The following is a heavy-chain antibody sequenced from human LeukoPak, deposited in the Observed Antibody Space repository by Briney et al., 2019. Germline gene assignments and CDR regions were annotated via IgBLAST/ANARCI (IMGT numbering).Heavy chain of an antibody. J-gene: IGHJ4*02. CDR1: GGSISSYY. CDR3: ARDGDSSGSFDY. CDR2: IYYSGST. V-gene: IGHV4-59*01. D-gene: IGHD3-22*01. Sequence: SETLSLTCTVSGGSISSYYWSWIRQPPGKGLEWIGYIYYSGSTNYNPSLKSRVTISVDTSKNQFSLKLSSVAAADTAVYYCARDGDSSGSFDYWGQGTLVNVSS.